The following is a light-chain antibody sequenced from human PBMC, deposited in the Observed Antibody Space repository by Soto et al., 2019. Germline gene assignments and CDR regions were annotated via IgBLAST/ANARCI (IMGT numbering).Light chain of an antibody. CDR2: GAS. CDR3: QHYRSAPFT. CDR1: QSISSDH. V-gene: IGKV3-20*01. Sequence: EILLTQSSGILSLCPGERATLACRASQSISSDHLAWYQQRPGQSPRLLIYGASSRTTGVPDRFSGSGSGTDFTLTISRLEPEDFAVYYCQHYRSAPFTFGPGTKVDIK. J-gene: IGKJ3*01.